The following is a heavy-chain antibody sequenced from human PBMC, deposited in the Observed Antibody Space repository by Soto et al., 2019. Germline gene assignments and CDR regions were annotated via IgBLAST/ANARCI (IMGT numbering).Heavy chain of an antibody. V-gene: IGHV3-64D*06. CDR2: ISSNGGST. J-gene: IGHJ4*02. Sequence: PGGSLILSCSASGFTFSSYAMHWVRQAPGKGLEYVSAISSNGGSTYYADSVKGRFTISRDNSKNTLYLQMSSLRAEDTAVYYCVKDMGIAARLYIDYWGQGTLVNVPA. CDR3: VKDMGIAARLYIDY. CDR1: GFTFSSYA. D-gene: IGHD6-6*01.